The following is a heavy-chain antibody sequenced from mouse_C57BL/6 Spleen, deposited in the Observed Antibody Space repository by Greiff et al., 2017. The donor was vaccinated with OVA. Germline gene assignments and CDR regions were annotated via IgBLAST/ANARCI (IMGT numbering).Heavy chain of an antibody. CDR1: GFTFSDYG. D-gene: IGHD1-1*01. CDR3: AREGGVWYYGSIDY. CDR2: ISSGSSTI. Sequence: EVQGVESGGGLVKPGGSLKLSCAASGFTFSDYGMHWVRQAPEKGLEWVAYISSGSSTIYYADTVKGRFTISRDNAKNTLFLQMTSLRSEDTAMYYCAREGGVWYYGSIDYWGQGTTLTVSS. J-gene: IGHJ2*01. V-gene: IGHV5-17*01.